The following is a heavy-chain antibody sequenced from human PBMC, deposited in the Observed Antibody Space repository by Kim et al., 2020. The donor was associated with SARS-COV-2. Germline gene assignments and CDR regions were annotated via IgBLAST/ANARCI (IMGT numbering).Heavy chain of an antibody. J-gene: IGHJ4*02. CDR2: ISGSGDTT. V-gene: IGHV3-23*01. CDR3: AKGVGAVSANFDF. Sequence: GGSLRLSCAASGFTFTSCAMNWVRQAPGEGLQWVSAISGSGDTTYRADSVKGRFTISKDNSKNTLYLQMNSLRAEDTAVYYCAKGVGAVSANFDFWGQGTLVTVSS. CDR1: GFTFTSCA. D-gene: IGHD2-21*02.